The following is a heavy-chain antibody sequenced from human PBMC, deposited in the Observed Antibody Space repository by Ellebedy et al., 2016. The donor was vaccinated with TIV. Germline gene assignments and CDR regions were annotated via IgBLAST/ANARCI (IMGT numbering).Heavy chain of an antibody. CDR3: ARGMRVMSYYYGMDV. J-gene: IGHJ6*02. V-gene: IGHV3-7*02. CDR1: GFTFSNYW. D-gene: IGHD3-16*01. Sequence: PGGSLRLSCAASGFTFSNYWMNWVRQATGKGLALVANIKEDGSEKFYVDSVKGRFTISRDNANNALYLQMNSLRAEDTAGYHCARGMRVMSYYYGMDVWGQGTTFTVSS. CDR2: IKEDGSEK.